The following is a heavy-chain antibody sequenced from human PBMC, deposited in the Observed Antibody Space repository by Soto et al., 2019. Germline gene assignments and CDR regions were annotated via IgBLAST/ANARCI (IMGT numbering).Heavy chain of an antibody. D-gene: IGHD3-10*01. CDR3: AREINYYGSGSLDY. V-gene: IGHV3-33*01. CDR1: GFTFSSYG. J-gene: IGHJ4*02. CDR2: IWYDGSNK. Sequence: QVQLVESGGGVVQPGRSLRLSCAASGFTFSSYGMHWVRQAPGKGLEWVAGIWYDGSNKYYADSVKGRFTISRDNSKNTLYLQMNSLRAEDTAVYYCAREINYYGSGSLDYWGQGTLVTVSS.